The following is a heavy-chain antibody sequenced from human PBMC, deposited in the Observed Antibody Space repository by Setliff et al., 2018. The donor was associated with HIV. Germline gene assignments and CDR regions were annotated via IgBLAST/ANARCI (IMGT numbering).Heavy chain of an antibody. D-gene: IGHD6-25*01. Sequence: PGGSLRLSCAASGVTVSKNYMSWVRQAPGKRLEWVSGISGSAGTTYYADSVKGRFTISRDNSKNTLYLQMDSLKTEDTAVYYCTTGFGNPAAAPDWGQGTLVTVFS. CDR3: TTGFGNPAAAPD. V-gene: IGHV3-23*01. CDR2: ISGSAGTT. J-gene: IGHJ4*02. CDR1: GVTVSKNY.